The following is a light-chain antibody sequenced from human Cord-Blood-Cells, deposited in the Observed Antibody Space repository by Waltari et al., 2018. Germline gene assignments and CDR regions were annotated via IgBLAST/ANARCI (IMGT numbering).Light chain of an antibody. CDR2: DAS. V-gene: IGKV1-5*01. J-gene: IGKJ1*01. Sequence: DIQMTQSPSTLSASVGDRVTITCRASQSISSWLAWYQQKPGKAPKLLIYDASSLESGVPIKFSGSGSGTEFTLTISSLEPDYFANYFCQQYNSYSWTFGQGTKVEIK. CDR1: QSISSW. CDR3: QQYNSYSWT.